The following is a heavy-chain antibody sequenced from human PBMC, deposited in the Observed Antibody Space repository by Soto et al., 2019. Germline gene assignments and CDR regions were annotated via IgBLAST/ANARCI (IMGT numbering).Heavy chain of an antibody. CDR3: AKGITMVRGVRNAFDI. Sequence: EVQLLESGGGLVQPRGSLTLSCAASGFTFSSYAMSWVRQAPGKGLEWVSAISGSGGSTYYADSVKGRFTISRDNSKNTLYLQMNSLRAEDTAVYYCAKGITMVRGVRNAFDIWGQGTMVTVSS. CDR2: ISGSGGST. CDR1: GFTFSSYA. D-gene: IGHD3-10*01. V-gene: IGHV3-23*01. J-gene: IGHJ3*02.